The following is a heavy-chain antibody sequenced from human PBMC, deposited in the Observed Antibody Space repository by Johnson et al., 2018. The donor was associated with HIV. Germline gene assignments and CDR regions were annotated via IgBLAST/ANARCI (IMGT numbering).Heavy chain of an antibody. CDR3: ARLEELLRAFDI. Sequence: QVQLVESGGGVVQPGRSLRLSCAASGFTFTSYAMHWVRQAPGKGLEWVAVVSYDGSTKYYADSVKGRFTISRDNSKNTLYLQMNSLRAEDTAVYYCARLEELLRAFDIWGQGTMVTVSS. CDR1: GFTFTSYA. CDR2: VSYDGSTK. D-gene: IGHD1-26*01. J-gene: IGHJ3*02. V-gene: IGHV3-30*04.